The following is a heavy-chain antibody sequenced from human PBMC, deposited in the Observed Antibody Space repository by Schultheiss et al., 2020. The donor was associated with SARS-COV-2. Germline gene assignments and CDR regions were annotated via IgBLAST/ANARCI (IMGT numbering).Heavy chain of an antibody. CDR2: INHSGST. J-gene: IGHJ3*02. V-gene: IGHV4-59*01. CDR1: GASITFSS. CDR3: ARAHQYCSGGSCYPDAFDI. D-gene: IGHD2-15*01. Sequence: SETLSLTCTISGASITFSSWSWIRQPPGKGLEWIGEINHSGSTNYNPSLKSRVTISVDTSKNQFSLKLSSVTAADTAVYYCARAHQYCSGGSCYPDAFDIWGQGTMVTVSS.